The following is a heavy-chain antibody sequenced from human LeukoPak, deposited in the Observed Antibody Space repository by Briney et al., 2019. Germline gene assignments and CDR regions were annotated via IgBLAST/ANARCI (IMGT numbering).Heavy chain of an antibody. D-gene: IGHD3-3*01. J-gene: IGHJ5*02. V-gene: IGHV3-23*01. CDR3: AKDGSQSYFDFWSGYNNWFDP. CDR2: VSGAGSVT. CDR1: GFTFSSLA. Sequence: PGGSLRLSCAASGFTFSSLAMHWVRQAPGKGLEWVSVVSGAGSVTYYADSVKGRFTISRDNSKNTLYLQMNSLGPEDTAVYYCAKDGSQSYFDFWSGYNNWFDPWGQGTLVTVSS.